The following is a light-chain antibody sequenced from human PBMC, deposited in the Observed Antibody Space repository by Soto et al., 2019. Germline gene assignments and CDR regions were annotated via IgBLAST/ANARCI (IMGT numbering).Light chain of an antibody. Sequence: DILLTQSPATLSLSPGERATLSCRATQSVTTFLAWYQQKPGQPPRLLIYDASNRATAIPARFSGSGSGTDFTLTISSLEPEDFAVYYCQQRSTWPLTFGGGTKVDI. CDR3: QQRSTWPLT. J-gene: IGKJ4*01. V-gene: IGKV3-11*01. CDR1: QSVTTF. CDR2: DAS.